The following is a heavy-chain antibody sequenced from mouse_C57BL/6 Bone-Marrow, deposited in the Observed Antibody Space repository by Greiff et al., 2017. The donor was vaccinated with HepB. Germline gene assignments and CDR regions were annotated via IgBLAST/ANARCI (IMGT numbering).Heavy chain of an antibody. D-gene: IGHD1-1*01. V-gene: IGHV1-26*01. CDR1: GYTFPDYY. CDR2: INPNNGGT. Sequence: EVQLQQSGPELVKPGASVKISCKASGYTFPDYYLNWVKQSHGKSLEWLGDINPNNGGTSYNQKFKGKATLTVYKSSSTAYMELLSLTSEESAVYYCAPYYYGSSYYAMDYWGQGTSVTVSS. CDR3: APYYYGSSYYAMDY. J-gene: IGHJ4*01.